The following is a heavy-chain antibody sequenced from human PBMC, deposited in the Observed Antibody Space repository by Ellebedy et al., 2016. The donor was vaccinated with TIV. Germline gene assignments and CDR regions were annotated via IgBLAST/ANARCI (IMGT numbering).Heavy chain of an antibody. V-gene: IGHV3-7*01. D-gene: IGHD4-17*01. J-gene: IGHJ3*02. CDR2: IKQDGSEK. Sequence: GGSLRLSCGASGFTFSSYWMSWVRQAPGKGLEWVANIKQDGSEKYYVDSVKGRFTISRDNAKNSLYLQMNSLRAEDTAVYYCARDGSYGDYLSPTHAFEIWGQGTMVTVSS. CDR3: ARDGSYGDYLSPTHAFEI. CDR1: GFTFSSYW.